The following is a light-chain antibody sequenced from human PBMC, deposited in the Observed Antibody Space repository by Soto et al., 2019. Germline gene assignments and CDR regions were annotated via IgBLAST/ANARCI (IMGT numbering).Light chain of an antibody. V-gene: IGKV1-39*01. Sequence: DIQMTQSPYSLSASLGDSVTITCRASQNIRTYLNWYQQKPGRAPKLLIHSASALPSGVPSRFSGSGCGTEFTLTMSGLQPEDFASYYCQQGHSTPYTFGKGTKVEIK. J-gene: IGKJ2*01. CDR3: QQGHSTPYT. CDR2: SAS. CDR1: QNIRTY.